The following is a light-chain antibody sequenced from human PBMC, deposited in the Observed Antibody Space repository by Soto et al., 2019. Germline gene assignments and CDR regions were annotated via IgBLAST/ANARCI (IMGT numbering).Light chain of an antibody. Sequence: DIHMAQSPPSLSASVGDRVTITCRASHNIVTYLNWYQQKAGKAPSLLIYAASHLQSVVTFRFLGSGSWTDFTLTIDNLQHEDSATYYCQQSHSTPPTFGPGTKLEIK. CDR3: QQSHSTPPT. CDR1: HNIVTY. J-gene: IGKJ2*01. CDR2: AAS. V-gene: IGKV1-39*01.